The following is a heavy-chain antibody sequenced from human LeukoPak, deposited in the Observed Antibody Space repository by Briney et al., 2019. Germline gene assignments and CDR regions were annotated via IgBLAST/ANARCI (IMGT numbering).Heavy chain of an antibody. D-gene: IGHD5-12*01. CDR3: VKDSVRGYSGYGNDGFEI. CDR2: ISSGGTDT. J-gene: IGHJ3*02. Sequence: GGSLRLSCAASGFTLSTYPISWVRQAPGKGLEWVSAISSGGTDTYYADSVKGRFTISRDNSKNTLHLQMNSLRAEDTAVYYCVKDSVRGYSGYGNDGFEIWGQGTMVTVSS. CDR1: GFTLSTYP. V-gene: IGHV3-23*01.